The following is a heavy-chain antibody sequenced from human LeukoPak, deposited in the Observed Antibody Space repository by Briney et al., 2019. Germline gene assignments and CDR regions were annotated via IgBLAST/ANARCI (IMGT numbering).Heavy chain of an antibody. Sequence: VKVSCKASGYTFTGYYIHWVRQAPGQGLEWMGWINPNSGGTNYAQKFQGRVTMTRDTSISTAYMELSRLRSDDTAVYYCARGRLAARSPPYFDYWGQGTLVTVSS. CDR2: INPNSGGT. J-gene: IGHJ4*02. D-gene: IGHD6-6*01. V-gene: IGHV1-2*02. CDR1: GYTFTGYY. CDR3: ARGRLAARSPPYFDY.